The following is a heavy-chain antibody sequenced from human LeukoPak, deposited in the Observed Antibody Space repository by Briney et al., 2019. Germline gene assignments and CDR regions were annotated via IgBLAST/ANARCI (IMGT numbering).Heavy chain of an antibody. CDR1: GFDFTRDW. V-gene: IGHV5-51*01. D-gene: IGHD4-17*01. CDR2: IFPDDSDT. Sequence: GESLKITCRFSGFDFTRDWIGWVRLMPGKGLEWMGIIFPDDSDTRYSPSFQGQVPLSADKSISTAYLQWSSLKASDTAIYYCARRDPTTVTAFDYWGQGTLVTVSS. J-gene: IGHJ4*02. CDR3: ARRDPTTVTAFDY.